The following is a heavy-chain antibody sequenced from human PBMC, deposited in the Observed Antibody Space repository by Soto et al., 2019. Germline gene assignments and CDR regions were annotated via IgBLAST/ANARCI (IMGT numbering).Heavy chain of an antibody. Sequence: QVQMVESGGGVVQPGKSLRLSCAASGFTFSSYGMHWVRQAPGKGLEWVAVIWYDGSNKEYADSVKGRFTISRDNSKNTLYLQINSLRAEDTAVYYCAREKDSTMGPSFDSWGQGTLVTVSS. D-gene: IGHD5-18*01. CDR2: IWYDGSNK. V-gene: IGHV3-33*08. CDR3: AREKDSTMGPSFDS. CDR1: GFTFSSYG. J-gene: IGHJ4*02.